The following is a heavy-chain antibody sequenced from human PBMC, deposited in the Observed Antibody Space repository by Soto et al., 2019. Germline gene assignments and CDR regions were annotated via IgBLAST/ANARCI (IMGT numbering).Heavy chain of an antibody. Sequence: SETLSLTCTVTGGSISSYYWSWIRQPPGKGLEWIGYIYYSGSTNYNPSLKSRVTISVDTSKNQFSLKLSSVTAADTAVYYCAASTMIVGNFDYWGQGTLVTVSS. D-gene: IGHD3-22*01. CDR2: IYYSGST. J-gene: IGHJ4*02. CDR1: GGSISSYY. V-gene: IGHV4-59*01. CDR3: AASTMIVGNFDY.